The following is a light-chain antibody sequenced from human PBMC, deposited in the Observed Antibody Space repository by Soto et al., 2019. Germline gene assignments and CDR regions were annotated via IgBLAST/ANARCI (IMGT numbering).Light chain of an antibody. J-gene: IGKJ4*02. CDR1: QSVANW. CDR2: ETS. V-gene: IGKV1D-16*01. CDR3: QQYNKFPPT. Sequence: DVQMTQSPSSLSASVGDRVSITCRASQSVANWLAWYQQKPWKAPKSLIYETSTLQSGVPSRFSGSGSGTYFTLTLNSLQPDDFATYYCQQYNKFPPTFGGGTKLEIK.